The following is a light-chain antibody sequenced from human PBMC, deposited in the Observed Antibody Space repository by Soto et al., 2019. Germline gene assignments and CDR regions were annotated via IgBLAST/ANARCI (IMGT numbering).Light chain of an antibody. Sequence: EIVLTQSPGTLSLSPWERATLSCRASQSVRDSHLAWYQQKPGQAPSLLIYETSSRATGIPDRFRGSGSGTEFALTITRVEPEDFAVYYCQQFGISPWTFGQGTKVDIK. CDR2: ETS. CDR1: QSVRDSH. V-gene: IGKV3-20*01. CDR3: QQFGISPWT. J-gene: IGKJ1*01.